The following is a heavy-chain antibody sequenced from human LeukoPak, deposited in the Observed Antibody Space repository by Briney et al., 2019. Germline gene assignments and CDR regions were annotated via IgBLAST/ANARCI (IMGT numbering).Heavy chain of an antibody. V-gene: IGHV3-21*01. Sequence: GGSLRLSCAASGFTFSSYSMNWVRQAPGRGLEWVSSISSSSSYIYYADSVKGRFTISRDNAKNSLYLQMNSLRAEDTAVYYCAREGSQLLDYWGQGTLVTVSS. CDR3: AREGSQLLDY. D-gene: IGHD5-18*01. J-gene: IGHJ4*02. CDR1: GFTFSSYS. CDR2: ISSSSSYI.